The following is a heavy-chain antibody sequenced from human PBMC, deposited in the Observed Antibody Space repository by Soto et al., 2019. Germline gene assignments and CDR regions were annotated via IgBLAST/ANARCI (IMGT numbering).Heavy chain of an antibody. CDR3: ARGDQLRYFDWLPYKFRY. CDR2: INPNSGGT. CDR1: GYTFTGYY. Sequence: ASVKVSCKASGYTFTGYYMHWVRQAPGQGXEWMGWINPNSGGTNHAQKFQGRVTMTRDTSISTAYMELSRLRSDDTAVYYCARGDQLRYFDWLPYKFRYWGQGTLVTVSS. V-gene: IGHV1-2*02. D-gene: IGHD3-9*01. J-gene: IGHJ4*02.